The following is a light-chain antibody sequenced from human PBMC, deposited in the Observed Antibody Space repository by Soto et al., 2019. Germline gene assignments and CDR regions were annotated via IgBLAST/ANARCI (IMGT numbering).Light chain of an antibody. CDR1: QSVGSK. CDR2: GAS. J-gene: IGKJ4*01. V-gene: IGKV3-15*01. Sequence: EKVMTQSPVTLSVSPGERVTLSCRASQSVGSKLAWYQQKPGQAPRLLIYGASNRATGTPVRFSGSGSGTEFTLTISSLQSEDSGVYYCQQYDVWPALTFGGWTKVEIK. CDR3: QQYDVWPALT.